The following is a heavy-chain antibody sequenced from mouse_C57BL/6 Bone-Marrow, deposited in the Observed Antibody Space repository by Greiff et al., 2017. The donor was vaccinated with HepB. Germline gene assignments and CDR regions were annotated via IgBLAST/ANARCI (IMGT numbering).Heavy chain of an antibody. V-gene: IGHV1-18*01. Sequence: EVQGVESGPELVKPGASVKIPCKASGYTFTDYNMDWVKQSHGKSLEWIGVINPNNGGTIYNQKFKGKATLTVDKSSSTAYMELRSLTSEDTAVYYCATYYYGSSYEGYAMDYWGQGTSVTASS. CDR3: ATYYYGSSYEGYAMDY. D-gene: IGHD1-1*01. CDR2: INPNNGGT. J-gene: IGHJ4*01. CDR1: GYTFTDYN.